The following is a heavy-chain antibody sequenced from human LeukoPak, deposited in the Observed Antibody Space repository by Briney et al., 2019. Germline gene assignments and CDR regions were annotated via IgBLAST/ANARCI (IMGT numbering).Heavy chain of an antibody. CDR3: ARDPKSSGHFDY. V-gene: IGHV1-2*02. J-gene: IGHJ4*02. Sequence: GASVKVSCKASGFTFTDYYMHWVRQAPGQGLEWMGWINPNSGVTNYAQKFQGRVTMTRDTSISTAYMALSRLRSDDTAVYYCARDPKSSGHFDYWGQGTLVTVSS. CDR1: GFTFTDYY. D-gene: IGHD6-19*01. CDR2: INPNSGVT.